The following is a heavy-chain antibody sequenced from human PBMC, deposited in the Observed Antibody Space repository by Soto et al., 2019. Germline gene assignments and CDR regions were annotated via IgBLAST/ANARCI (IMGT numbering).Heavy chain of an antibody. Sequence: SETLSLTCTVSGGSISNFYWSWIRQPPGKGLEWIGYIYYSGSTYYNPSLKSRVTISVDTSKNQFSLKLSSVTAADTAVYYRARVRVRLELPYYYYGMDVWGQGTTVTVSS. CDR1: GGSISNFY. CDR3: ARVRVRLELPYYYYGMDV. CDR2: IYYSGST. D-gene: IGHD1-7*01. J-gene: IGHJ6*02. V-gene: IGHV4-30-4*01.